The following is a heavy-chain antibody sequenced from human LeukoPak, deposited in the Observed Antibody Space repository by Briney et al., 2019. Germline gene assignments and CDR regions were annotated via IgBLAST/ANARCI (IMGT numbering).Heavy chain of an antibody. Sequence: ASETLSLTCTVSGGSISSSSYYWGWIRQPPGKGLEWIGSIYYSGSTYYNPSLKSRVTISVDTSKNQFSLKLSSVTAADTAVYYCARLVADYDSSGYYLAENDYWGQGTLVTVSS. CDR2: IYYSGST. CDR1: GGSISSSSYY. CDR3: ARLVADYDSSGYYLAENDY. J-gene: IGHJ4*02. V-gene: IGHV4-39*01. D-gene: IGHD3-22*01.